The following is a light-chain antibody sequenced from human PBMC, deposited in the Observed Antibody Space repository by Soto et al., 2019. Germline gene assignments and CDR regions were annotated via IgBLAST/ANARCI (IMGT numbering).Light chain of an antibody. Sequence: EIVLTQSPGTLSLSPGERATLSCRASQSVSSSSLAWYQQKPGQAPRLLIHGASTRATGIPDSFSGSGSGTDFTLTISRLEPEDFAVYYCQHYGSSPGTFGQGTKVEIK. CDR1: QSVSSSS. CDR2: GAS. V-gene: IGKV3-20*01. J-gene: IGKJ1*01. CDR3: QHYGSSPGT.